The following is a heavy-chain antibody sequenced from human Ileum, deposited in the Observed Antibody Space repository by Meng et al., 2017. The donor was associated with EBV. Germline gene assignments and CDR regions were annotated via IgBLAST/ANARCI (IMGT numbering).Heavy chain of an antibody. CDR1: GDSISSDIW. V-gene: IGHV4-4*02. CDR2: VYHRGDT. CDR3: GRDQGRELINH. J-gene: IGHJ4*02. Sequence: VEVQGSGQGLVKPSGPLSLTCTVSGDSISSDIWWSWVRQPPGKGLEWIGEVYHRGDTNYNPSLKSLVDISVDKSKNQFYLSLFSVTAADTAVYYCGRDQGRELINHWGQGTLVTVSS. D-gene: IGHD1-7*01.